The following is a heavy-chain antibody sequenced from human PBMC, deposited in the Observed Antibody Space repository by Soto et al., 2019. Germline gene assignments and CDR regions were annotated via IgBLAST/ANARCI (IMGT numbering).Heavy chain of an antibody. V-gene: IGHV4-39*01. D-gene: IGHD6-13*01. CDR3: ARPLVGSSWYHEDWYFDL. Sequence: QLQLQESGPGLVKPSETLSLTCTVSGGSISSSSYYWGWIRQPPGKGLEWIGSIYYSVSTYYNPSLKRRVTISVDTSKNQFSLKLSSVTAADTAVYYCARPLVGSSWYHEDWYFDLWGRGTLVTVSS. CDR2: IYYSVST. J-gene: IGHJ2*01. CDR1: GGSISSSSYY.